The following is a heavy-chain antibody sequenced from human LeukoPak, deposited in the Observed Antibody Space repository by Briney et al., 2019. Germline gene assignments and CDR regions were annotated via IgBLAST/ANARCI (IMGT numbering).Heavy chain of an antibody. Sequence: ASVKVSCKASGGTFSSYGISWVRQAPGQGLEWMGWISAYNGNTNYAQKLQGRVTMTTDTSTSTAYMELRSLRSDDTAVYYCARVTYYYDSSGYSGLDYWGQGTLVTVSS. D-gene: IGHD3-22*01. CDR3: ARVTYYYDSSGYSGLDY. CDR1: GGTFSSYG. J-gene: IGHJ4*02. CDR2: ISAYNGNT. V-gene: IGHV1-18*01.